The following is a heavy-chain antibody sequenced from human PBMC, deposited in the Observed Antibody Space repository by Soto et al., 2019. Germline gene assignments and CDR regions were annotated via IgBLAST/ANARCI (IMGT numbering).Heavy chain of an antibody. CDR2: IYYSGST. CDR3: ARVIRDGDLDTYYFDY. CDR1: GGSISSGGYY. V-gene: IGHV4-31*03. D-gene: IGHD3-10*01. Sequence: QVQLQESGPGLVKPPQTLSLTCTVSGGSISSGGYYWSWIRQHPGKGLEWIGYIYYSGSTYYNPSLKSRVTISVDTSKNQFSLKLSSVTAADTAVYYCARVIRDGDLDTYYFDYWGQGTLVTVSS. J-gene: IGHJ4*02.